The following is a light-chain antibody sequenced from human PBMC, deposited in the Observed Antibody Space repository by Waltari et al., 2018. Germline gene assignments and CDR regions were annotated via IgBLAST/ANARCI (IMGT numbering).Light chain of an antibody. CDR3: SSYTTSSTLV. CDR1: SSDVGAYNY. J-gene: IGLJ7*01. Sequence: QSALTQPASVSGSPGQSITISCTGTSSDVGAYNYVSWYQQHPGKAPKLMIYDVSNRPSGVSNRFTGSSSDNTASLTISWLKAEDEADYCCSSYTTSSTLVFGGGSQLTVL. V-gene: IGLV2-14*01. CDR2: DVS.